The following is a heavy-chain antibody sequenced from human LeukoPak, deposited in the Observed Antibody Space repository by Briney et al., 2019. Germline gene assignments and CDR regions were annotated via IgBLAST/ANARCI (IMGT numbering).Heavy chain of an antibody. J-gene: IGHJ3*02. Sequence: GRSLRLSCAASGFTFSSYGMHWVRQAPGKGLERVAVIGYDRSNKYYADSVKGRFTMSRDNSKNTLHLQMYSLRAEETAVYYCARDRGYGSGSYYNVLAFDIWGQGTMVTVSS. V-gene: IGHV3-33*01. CDR1: GFTFSSYG. D-gene: IGHD3-10*01. CDR3: ARDRGYGSGSYYNVLAFDI. CDR2: IGYDRSNK.